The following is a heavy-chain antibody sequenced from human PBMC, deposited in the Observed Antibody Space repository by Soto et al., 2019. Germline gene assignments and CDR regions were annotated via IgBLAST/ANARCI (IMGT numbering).Heavy chain of an antibody. CDR1: GFTFSSYG. J-gene: IGHJ6*02. CDR3: AKSLQYYYYYGMDV. Sequence: ESGGGVVQPGRSLRLSCAASGFTFSSYGMHWVRQAPGKGLEWVAVISYDGSNKYYADSVKGRFTISRDNSKNTLYLQMNSLRAEDTAVYYCAKSLQYYYYYGMDVWGQGTTVTVSS. CDR2: ISYDGSNK. V-gene: IGHV3-30*18.